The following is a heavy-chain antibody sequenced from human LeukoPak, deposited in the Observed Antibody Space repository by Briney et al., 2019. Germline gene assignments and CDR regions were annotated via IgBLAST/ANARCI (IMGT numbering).Heavy chain of an antibody. CDR3: AGSGYLYWFDP. CDR1: GGSISSYY. D-gene: IGHD3-22*01. CDR2: IYTSGGT. V-gene: IGHV4-4*07. Sequence: PSETLSLTCTVSGGSISSYYWSWIRQPAGKGLEWIGRIYTSGGTNYNPSLKSRVTMSVDTSKNQFSLKLSSVTAADTAVYYCAGSGYLYWFDPWGQGTLVTVSS. J-gene: IGHJ5*02.